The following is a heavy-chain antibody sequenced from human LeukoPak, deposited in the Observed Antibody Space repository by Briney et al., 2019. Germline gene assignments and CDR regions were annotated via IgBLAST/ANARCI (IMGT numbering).Heavy chain of an antibody. Sequence: SETLSLTCTVSGGSISSGSYYWSWIRQPAGKGLEWIGRIYTSGSTNYNPSLKSRVTMSVDTSKNQFSLKLSSVTAADTAVYYCAGDRYYYDSSGYTQLFDYWGQGTLVTVSS. CDR2: IYTSGST. CDR1: GGSISSGSYY. CDR3: AGDRYYYDSSGYTQLFDY. D-gene: IGHD3-22*01. J-gene: IGHJ4*02. V-gene: IGHV4-61*02.